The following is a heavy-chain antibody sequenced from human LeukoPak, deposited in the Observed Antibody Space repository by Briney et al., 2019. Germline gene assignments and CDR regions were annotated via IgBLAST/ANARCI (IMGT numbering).Heavy chain of an antibody. CDR3: ANKPAGFDP. CDR2: ISGSGDVT. V-gene: IGHV3-23*01. CDR1: GFTFSSDA. J-gene: IGHJ5*02. D-gene: IGHD1-14*01. Sequence: PGGSLRLSCTSSGFTFSSDAMTWVRQAPGKGLEWVSSISGSGDVTYYADSVRGRFSTSRDNSKNTLYLQMSSLRAEDTAVCYCANKPAGFDPWGQGTLVTVSS.